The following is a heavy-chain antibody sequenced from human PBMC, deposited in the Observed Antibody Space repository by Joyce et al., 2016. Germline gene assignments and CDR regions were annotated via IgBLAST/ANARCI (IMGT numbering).Heavy chain of an antibody. CDR2: IKQDGSER. CDR1: GFRFSGYW. Sequence: DVQLVESGGGLVQPGGSLRLSCTASGFRFSGYWMSWVRQAPGEGLEWVANIKQDGSERDYVASVQGRFTISRDNAKNSLHLQMSSLRAEDTAVYFCAREDKHTFDIWGQGTMVTVSS. J-gene: IGHJ3*02. V-gene: IGHV3-7*04. CDR3: AREDKHTFDI.